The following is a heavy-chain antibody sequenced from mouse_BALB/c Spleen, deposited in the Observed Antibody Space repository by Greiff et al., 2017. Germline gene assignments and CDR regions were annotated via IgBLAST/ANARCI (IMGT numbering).Heavy chain of an antibody. J-gene: IGHJ1*01. CDR2: INPSNGRT. CDR1: GYTFTSYW. D-gene: IGHD1-1*01. CDR3: ARSVYYGGYWYLDV. V-gene: IGHV1S81*02. Sequence: QVQLQQPGAELVKPGASVKLSCKASGYTFTSYWMHWVKQRPGQGLEWIGEINPSNGRTNYNEKFKSKATLTVDKSSSTAYMQLSSLTSEDSAVYYCARSVYYGGYWYLDVWGAGTTVTVSS.